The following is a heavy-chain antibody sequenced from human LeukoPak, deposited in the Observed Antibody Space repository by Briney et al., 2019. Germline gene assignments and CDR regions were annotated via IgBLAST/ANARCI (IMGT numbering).Heavy chain of an antibody. CDR3: AKAPNGDNNWFDP. CDR2: ISWNSGSI. D-gene: IGHD4-17*01. CDR1: GFTFDDYA. J-gene: IGHJ5*02. Sequence: PGRSLRLFCAASGFTFDDYAMHWVRQAPGKGLEWVSGISWNSGSIGYADSVKGRFTISRDNAKNSLYLQMNSLRAEDTALYYCAKAPNGDNNWFDPWGQGTLVTVSS. V-gene: IGHV3-9*01.